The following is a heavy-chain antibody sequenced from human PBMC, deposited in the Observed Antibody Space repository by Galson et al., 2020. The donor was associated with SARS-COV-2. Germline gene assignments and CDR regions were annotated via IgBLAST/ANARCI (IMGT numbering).Heavy chain of an antibody. J-gene: IGHJ3*02. D-gene: IGHD3-22*01. CDR1: GFTFSSYA. V-gene: IGHV3-13*01. CDR2: IGTAGDT. Sequence: QAGGSLRLSCAASGFTFSSYAMHWVRQATGKGLEWVSAIGTAGDTYYPGSVKGRFTISRENAKNSLYLQMNSLRAGDTAVYYCARGPGDYYDSSGPKGDAFDIWGQGTMVTVSS. CDR3: ARGPGDYYDSSGPKGDAFDI.